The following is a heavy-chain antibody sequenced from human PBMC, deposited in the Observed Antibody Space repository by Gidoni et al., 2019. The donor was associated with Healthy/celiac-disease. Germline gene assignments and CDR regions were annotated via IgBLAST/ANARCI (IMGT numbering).Heavy chain of an antibody. CDR1: GGSISSYY. D-gene: IGHD2-21*02. CDR2: IYYSGST. J-gene: IGHJ2*01. CDR3: ARAVRIVVVTAIPDYWYFDL. V-gene: IGHV4-59*01. Sequence: QVQLQESGPGLVKPSETLSLTCTVSGGSISSYYWRWIRQPPGKGLEWIGYIYYSGSTNYNPSLKSRVTISVDTSKNQFSLKLSSVTAADTAVYYCARAVRIVVVTAIPDYWYFDLWGRGTLVTVSS.